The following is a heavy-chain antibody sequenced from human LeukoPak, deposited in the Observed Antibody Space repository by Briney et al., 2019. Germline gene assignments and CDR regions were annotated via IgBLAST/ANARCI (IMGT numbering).Heavy chain of an antibody. Sequence: SETLSLTCAVSGYSISSGYYWGWIRQPPGKGLEWIGSIYHSGSTYYNPSLKSQVTISVDTSKNQFSLKLSSVTAADTAVYYCARASITMVRGVINPMMTLCGAIDYWGQGTLVTVSS. J-gene: IGHJ4*02. D-gene: IGHD3-10*01. V-gene: IGHV4-38-2*01. CDR1: GYSISSGYY. CDR3: ARASITMVRGVINPMMTLCGAIDY. CDR2: IYHSGST.